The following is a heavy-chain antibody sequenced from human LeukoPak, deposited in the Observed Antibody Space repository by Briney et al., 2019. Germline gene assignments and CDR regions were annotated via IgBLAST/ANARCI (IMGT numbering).Heavy chain of an antibody. CDR2: ISGSGGST. CDR3: ARVDWMIGAFDI. D-gene: IGHD3-22*01. CDR1: GFTFSSYE. J-gene: IGHJ3*02. V-gene: IGHV3-23*01. Sequence: PGGSLRLSCAASGFTFSSYEMNWVRQAPGKGLEWVSAISGSGGSTYYADSVKGRFTISRDNAKNSLYLQMNSLRDEDTAVYYCARVDWMIGAFDIWGQGTMVTVSS.